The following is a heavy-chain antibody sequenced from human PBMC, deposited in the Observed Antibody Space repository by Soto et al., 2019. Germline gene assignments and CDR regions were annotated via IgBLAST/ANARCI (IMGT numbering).Heavy chain of an antibody. Sequence: SCTVAGYTLAELAMHWVGQAPGKGLEWMGGFDPEDGEKIYAQKLQGRVTMTTDTSTSTAYMDLSSLRSEDTAVYYCARPVEKATISSSYLFYWGQGTLVTVSS. CDR3: ARPVEKATISSSYLFY. D-gene: IGHD5-12*01. CDR2: FDPEDGEK. V-gene: IGHV1-24*01. CDR1: GYTLAELA. J-gene: IGHJ4*02.